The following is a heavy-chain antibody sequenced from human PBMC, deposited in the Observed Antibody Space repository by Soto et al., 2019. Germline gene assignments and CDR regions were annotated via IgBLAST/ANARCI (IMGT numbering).Heavy chain of an antibody. J-gene: IGHJ4*02. CDR3: AHIRYGSGLFDY. Sequence: QITLKESGPTLVKPTQTLTLTCTFSGFSLSTSGVGVGWIRQPPGKALEWLALIYWDDDKRYSPSLKSRFAILKAXSKNQVVLTMTNMDPVDTATYYCAHIRYGSGLFDYWGQGTLVTVSS. D-gene: IGHD3-10*01. V-gene: IGHV2-5*02. CDR1: GFSLSTSGVG. CDR2: IYWDDDK.